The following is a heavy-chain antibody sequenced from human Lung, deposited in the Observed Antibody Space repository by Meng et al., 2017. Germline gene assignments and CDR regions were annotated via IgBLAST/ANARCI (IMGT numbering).Heavy chain of an antibody. D-gene: IGHD6-13*01. CDR2: IDPKSGDT. Sequence: QVHVVQSGAEVQKPVASVKVSCKPSGYNFPDYWLHWVRRAPGQGLEWMGRIDPKSGDTHYAQRFQGRVTMTGDTSISTAYMELSGLRSDDTAMYYCARDEDISAAGKLFGDYWGQGTLVTASS. CDR3: ARDEDISAAGKLFGDY. CDR1: GYNFPDYW. V-gene: IGHV1-2*06. J-gene: IGHJ4*02.